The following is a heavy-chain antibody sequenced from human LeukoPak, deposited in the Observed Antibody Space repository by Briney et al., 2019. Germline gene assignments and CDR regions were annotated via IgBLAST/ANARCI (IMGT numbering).Heavy chain of an antibody. CDR1: GFTISSYW. Sequence: PGGSLRLSCAVSGFTISSYWMHWVRQAPGKGLVWVSRINSDGSSTSYADSVKGRFTISGDNAKNTLYLQMNSLRAEDTAVYYCARSQLVEAFDIWGQGTMVTVSS. V-gene: IGHV3-74*01. CDR3: ARSQLVEAFDI. D-gene: IGHD6-13*01. CDR2: INSDGSST. J-gene: IGHJ3*02.